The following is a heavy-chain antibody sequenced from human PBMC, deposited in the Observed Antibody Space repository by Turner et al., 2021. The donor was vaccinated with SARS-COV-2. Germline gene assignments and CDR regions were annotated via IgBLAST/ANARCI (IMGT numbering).Heavy chain of an antibody. J-gene: IGHJ4*02. CDR1: GYTFTGYY. CDR3: ARGYSSSWEYYFDY. Sequence: QLQLVQSGAEVKKPGASVKVPCKASGYTFTGYYMHRVRQAPGQGLGWEGWINPNSCEPNYAQKFQGRDTITRDTSNSTAYMELSRLKAEDTAVYYCARGYSSSWEYYFDYWGQGTLVTVSS. D-gene: IGHD6-13*01. V-gene: IGHV1-2*02. CDR2: INPNSCEP.